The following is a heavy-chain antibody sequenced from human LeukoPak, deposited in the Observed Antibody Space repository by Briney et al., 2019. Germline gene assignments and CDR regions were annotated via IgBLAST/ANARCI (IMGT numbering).Heavy chain of an antibody. CDR1: GGTFSSYV. V-gene: IGHV1-69*05. Sequence: WVTVSCKASGGTFSSYVISWVRQPPGQGVEWMGRLIPILGKANYAHKFQGRVTISTDESTSTAYIEPSSLRSEDTAVYYCARDRVVATIPYYYYYYMDVWGKGTMVTVSS. D-gene: IGHD5-12*01. J-gene: IGHJ6*03. CDR2: LIPILGKA. CDR3: ARDRVVATIPYYYYYYMDV.